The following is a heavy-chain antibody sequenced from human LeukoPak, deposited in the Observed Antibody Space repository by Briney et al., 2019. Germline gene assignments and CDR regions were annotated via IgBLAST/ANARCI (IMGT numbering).Heavy chain of an antibody. CDR2: IYSVGTT. V-gene: IGHV3-53*05. Sequence: GGSLRLSCAASGFIVSSNYMSWVRQAPEKGLEWVSVIYSVGTTYYADSVKGRFTISRDNSNNMVYLQMNGLRAEDTAVYYCAKDFGFQLWSTRGVFDIWGQGTMVTVSS. J-gene: IGHJ3*02. CDR1: GFIVSSNY. CDR3: AKDFGFQLWSTRGVFDI. D-gene: IGHD3-10*01.